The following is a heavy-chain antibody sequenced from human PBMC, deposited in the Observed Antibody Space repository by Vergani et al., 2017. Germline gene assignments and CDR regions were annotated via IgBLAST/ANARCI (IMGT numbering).Heavy chain of an antibody. D-gene: IGHD6-13*01. CDR3: AGESWMEWQMVQKWANY. CDR2: IGSSSSYI. V-gene: IGHV3-21*01. Sequence: EVQMVESGGGLVKPGGSLRLSCAASGFTFSSYSMNWVRQAPGKGREWVSSIGSSSSYIYYADSVKGRFTISRDNAKNSVYLKMNSLRAEDTAVYYCAGESWMEWQMVQKWANYWGQGTLVTVSS. CDR1: GFTFSSYS. J-gene: IGHJ4*02.